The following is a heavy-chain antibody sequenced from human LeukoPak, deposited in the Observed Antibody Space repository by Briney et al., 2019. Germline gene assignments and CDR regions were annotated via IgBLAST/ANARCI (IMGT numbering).Heavy chain of an antibody. CDR3: AKEVKAATNWFDP. D-gene: IGHD6-25*01. V-gene: IGHV3-23*01. CDR2: ISFSGTNT. J-gene: IGHJ5*02. Sequence: GGSLRLSCAASGFTSSSYAMSWVRQAPGKGLEWVSAISFSGTNTYYADSVKGRFTISRDNLKNTLYLQMNSLGAEDTAVYFCAKEVKAATNWFDPWGQGTLVTVSS. CDR1: GFTSSSYA.